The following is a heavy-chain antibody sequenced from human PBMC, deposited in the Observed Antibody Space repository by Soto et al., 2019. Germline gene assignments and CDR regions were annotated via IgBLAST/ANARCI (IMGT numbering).Heavy chain of an antibody. Sequence: QVQLVQSGAEVRKPGASVKVSCKPSGYTFNTYYLHWLRQAPGQALEWMGVIHPSGGGTTYAQKFPGGVAVNGDTRTATVFMEVSSLRSDDTAVYYCARGGHIAVVPASFGYWVQGTLVTVSS. CDR2: IHPSGGGT. J-gene: IGHJ4*02. CDR1: GYTFNTYY. CDR3: ARGGHIAVVPASFGY. D-gene: IGHD2-21*02. V-gene: IGHV1-46*02.